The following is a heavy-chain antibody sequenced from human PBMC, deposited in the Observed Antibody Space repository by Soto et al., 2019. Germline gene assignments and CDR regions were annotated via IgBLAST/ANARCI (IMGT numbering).Heavy chain of an antibody. Sequence: SETLSLTCAVYGGSFSGYYWSWIRQPPGKGLEWIGEINHSGSTNYNPSLKSRVTISVDTSKNQFSLKLSSVTAADTAVYYCAREGAMNDYVWGSYHKYYYYGMDVWGQGTTVTVSS. CDR2: INHSGST. CDR3: AREGAMNDYVWGSYHKYYYYGMDV. J-gene: IGHJ6*02. D-gene: IGHD3-16*01. V-gene: IGHV4-34*01. CDR1: GGSFSGYY.